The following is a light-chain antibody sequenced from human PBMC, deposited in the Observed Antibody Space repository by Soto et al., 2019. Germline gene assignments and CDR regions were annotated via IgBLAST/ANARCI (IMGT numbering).Light chain of an antibody. CDR3: QQYNNWPPYT. Sequence: EIVMTQSPATLSVSPGERATLSCRASQSVSSNLAWYQQKPGQAPRLLIYAASTRATGIPARFSGSGSGAEFTLTISSLQSEEFAVYYCQQYNNWPPYTFGQGTNLEIK. CDR1: QSVSSN. J-gene: IGKJ2*01. CDR2: AAS. V-gene: IGKV3-15*01.